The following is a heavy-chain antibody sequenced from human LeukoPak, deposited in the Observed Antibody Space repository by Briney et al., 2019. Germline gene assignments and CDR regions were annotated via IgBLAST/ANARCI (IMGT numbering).Heavy chain of an antibody. CDR3: ASRQGDTAMDHDY. D-gene: IGHD5-18*01. V-gene: IGHV3-21*04. J-gene: IGHJ4*02. CDR1: GFTFSSYS. Sequence: GGSLRLSCAASGFTFSSYSMNWARQAPGKGLEWVSSISSSSSYIYYADSVKGRFTISRDNSKYTLYLQMNSLRAEDTAVYYCASRQGDTAMDHDYWGQGTLVTVSS. CDR2: ISSSSSYI.